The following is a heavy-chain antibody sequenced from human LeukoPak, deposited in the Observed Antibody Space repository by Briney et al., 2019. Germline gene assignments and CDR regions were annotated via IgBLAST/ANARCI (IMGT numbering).Heavy chain of an antibody. CDR1: GFTFSNYA. J-gene: IGHJ4*02. CDR2: ISYDGSNK. CDR3: AREVRGNLDY. V-gene: IGHV3-30*04. D-gene: IGHD2-15*01. Sequence: GGSLRLSCAASGFTFSNYAPHWVRQSPGKGPEWVAVISYDGSNKFYADSVRGRFSISRDSSKNTLYLQMNSLRSEDTAVYYCAREVRGNLDYWGQGTLVTVSS.